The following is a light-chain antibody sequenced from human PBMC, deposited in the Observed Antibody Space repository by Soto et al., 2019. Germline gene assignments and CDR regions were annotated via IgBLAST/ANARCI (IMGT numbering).Light chain of an antibody. CDR1: QSISSW. V-gene: IGKV1-5*03. CDR2: TAS. CDR3: QQYNSYSGLT. Sequence: DIQMTQSPSTLSASVGDRVTITCRASQSISSWLAWYQQKPGKAPKLLIYTASSLDSGVPSRFRGSGSGTEFTLTISSLQPDDFATYYCQQYNSYSGLTFGGGTKVEIK. J-gene: IGKJ4*01.